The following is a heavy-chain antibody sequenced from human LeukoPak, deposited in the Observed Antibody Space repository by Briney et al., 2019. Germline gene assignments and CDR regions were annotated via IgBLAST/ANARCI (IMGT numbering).Heavy chain of an antibody. CDR1: GFTFNYYA. CDR3: ANGLAASRDFALRDYYYFMDV. J-gene: IGHJ6*03. Sequence: PGGSLRLSCAASGFTFNYYAMSWVRQAPGKGLEWVSSISGSGASTYYADSVRGRFTIMRDNSENTLYLHIKNLRAEDSALYYCANGLAASRDFALRDYYYFMDVWGKGTTVTVSS. CDR2: ISGSGAST. V-gene: IGHV3-23*01. D-gene: IGHD3-16*01.